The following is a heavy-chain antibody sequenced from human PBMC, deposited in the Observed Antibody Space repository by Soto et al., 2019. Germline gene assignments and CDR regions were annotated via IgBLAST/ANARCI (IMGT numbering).Heavy chain of an antibody. V-gene: IGHV3-21*01. D-gene: IGHD6-13*01. Sequence: GESLKISCAASGFTFSSYSMNWVRQAPGKGLEWVSSISSSSSYIYYADSVKGRFTISRDNAKNSLYLQMNSLRAEDTAVYYCASVSYSSSWYYFDYWGQGTLVTVSS. J-gene: IGHJ4*02. CDR3: ASVSYSSSWYYFDY. CDR2: ISSSSSYI. CDR1: GFTFSSYS.